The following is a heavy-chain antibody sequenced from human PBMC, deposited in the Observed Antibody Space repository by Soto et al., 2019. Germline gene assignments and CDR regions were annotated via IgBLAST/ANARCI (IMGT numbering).Heavy chain of an antibody. Sequence: SETLSLTCTVSGGSISSYYWSWIRQPPGKGLEWIGYIYYSGSTNYNPSLKSRVTISADTSKNQFSLKLSSVTAAVTAVYYCARHPTYRDWFDPWGQGTLVTVSS. CDR1: GGSISSYY. V-gene: IGHV4-59*08. CDR3: ARHPTYRDWFDP. CDR2: IYYSGST. D-gene: IGHD3-16*02. J-gene: IGHJ5*02.